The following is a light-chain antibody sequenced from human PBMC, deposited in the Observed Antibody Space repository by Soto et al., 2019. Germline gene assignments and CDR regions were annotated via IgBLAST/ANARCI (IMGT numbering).Light chain of an antibody. J-gene: IGKJ3*01. Sequence: AIQLTQSPSSLSASVGDRVTITCRASQGISSALAWYQQKPGKAPKLLIYDASSLESGVPSRFSGSGSGTDVTLTISSLQPEDCATYYCQQFNSYSFTFGPGTKVDIK. CDR3: QQFNSYSFT. CDR1: QGISSA. V-gene: IGKV1-13*02. CDR2: DAS.